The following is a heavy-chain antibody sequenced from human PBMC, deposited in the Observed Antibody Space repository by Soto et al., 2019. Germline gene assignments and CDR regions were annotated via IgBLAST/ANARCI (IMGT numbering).Heavy chain of an antibody. V-gene: IGHV3-21*01. J-gene: IGHJ4*02. CDR2: ISSSSSYI. CDR3: ARVVAAAVHY. CDR1: GFTFRNYA. D-gene: IGHD6-13*01. Sequence: GGSLRLSCAASGFTFRNYALNWVRQAPGKGLEWVSSISSSSSYIYYADSVKGRFTISRDNAKNSLYLQMNSLRAEDTAVYYCARVVAAAVHYWGQGTLVTVSS.